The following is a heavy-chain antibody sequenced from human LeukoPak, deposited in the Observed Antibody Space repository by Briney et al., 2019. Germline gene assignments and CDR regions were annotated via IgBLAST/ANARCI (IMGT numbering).Heavy chain of an antibody. Sequence: GGSLRLSCAASGFTFSSYSMSWVRQAPGKGLEWVSYISSSSSTIYYADSVKGRFTISRDNSENTLFLQMSGLRAEDTAVYHCAKGTGDTGYYFDYWGQGTLVTVSS. J-gene: IGHJ4*02. CDR1: GFTFSSYS. CDR2: ISSSSSTI. CDR3: AKGTGDTGYYFDY. D-gene: IGHD7-27*01. V-gene: IGHV3-48*01.